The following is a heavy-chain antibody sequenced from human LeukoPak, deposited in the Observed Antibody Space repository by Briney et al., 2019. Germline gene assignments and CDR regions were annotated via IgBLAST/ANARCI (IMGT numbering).Heavy chain of an antibody. D-gene: IGHD2-2*01. CDR2: IYRSGST. CDR1: GGSISSSNW. V-gene: IGHV4-4*02. CDR3: ARGLRTRYCSSTSCYDYYYYYMDV. Sequence: SGTLSLTCAVSGGSISSSNWWSWVRQPPGKGLEWIGEIYRSGSTNYYPSLKSRVTISVDTSKNQFSLKLSSVTAADTAVYYCARGLRTRYCSSTSCYDYYYYYMDVWGKGTTVTVSS. J-gene: IGHJ6*03.